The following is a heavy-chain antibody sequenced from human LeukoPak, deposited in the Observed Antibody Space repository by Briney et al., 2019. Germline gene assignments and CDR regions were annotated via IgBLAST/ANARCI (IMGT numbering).Heavy chain of an antibody. CDR3: ARGERISWGAIRFDY. D-gene: IGHD3-16*01. V-gene: IGHV4-30-4*01. CDR2: IDYSSST. CDR1: GGSISSGNYY. J-gene: IGHJ4*02. Sequence: SENLSLTCTVAGGSISSGNYYWRWIRQPPEKGLESIGYIDYSSSTYYNPSLKSRLTLSVDPSKNQFSLKVSSVPAADTAVYYCARGERISWGAIRFDYWGQGTLVTVSS.